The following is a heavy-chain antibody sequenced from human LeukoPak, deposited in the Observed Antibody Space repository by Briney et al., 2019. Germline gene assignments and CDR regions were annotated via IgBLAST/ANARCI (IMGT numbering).Heavy chain of an antibody. CDR3: AREGSKIGSGRNRYYYTGMDV. J-gene: IGHJ6*04. V-gene: IGHV3-30*03. D-gene: IGHD3-10*01. Sequence: GTSLRLSCAASGFTFGSYDIHWIRQAPGKGLEWVALISYDGSDTHYGDSVRGRFTISRDNSKNTLSLQTNSLRPEDTAVYYCAREGSKIGSGRNRYYYTGMDVWGKGTTVTVSS. CDR1: GFTFGSYD. CDR2: ISYDGSDT.